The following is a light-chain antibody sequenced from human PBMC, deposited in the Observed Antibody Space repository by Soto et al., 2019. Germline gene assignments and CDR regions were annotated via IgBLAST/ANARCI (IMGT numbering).Light chain of an antibody. V-gene: IGLV2-23*01. J-gene: IGLJ2*01. CDR3: CSYVGSDTYVI. CDR1: SSDVGGYIL. Sequence: QSALTQPASVSGSPGQSITISCTGTSSDVGGYILVSWYQLHPDKAPKLMIYEGRKRPSGVSNRFSGSKSGNTASLRISGLQPEDEAHYYCCSYVGSDTYVIFGGGTKVTVL. CDR2: EGR.